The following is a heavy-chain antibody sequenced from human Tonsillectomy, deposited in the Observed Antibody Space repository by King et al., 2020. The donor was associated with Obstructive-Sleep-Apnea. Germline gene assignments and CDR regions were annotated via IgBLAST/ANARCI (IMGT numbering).Heavy chain of an antibody. D-gene: IGHD4-23*01. Sequence: VQLQESGPGLVKPSETLSLTCTVSGGSISSYYWSWIRQPPGKGLEWMGYIYYSGSTNYNPSLKSRVTISVDTSKNQFSLKLNSVTAADTAVYYCARSSVVTPSPAFDIWGQGTMVTVSS. CDR1: GGSISSYY. CDR2: IYYSGST. V-gene: IGHV4-59*08. CDR3: ARSSVVTPSPAFDI. J-gene: IGHJ3*02.